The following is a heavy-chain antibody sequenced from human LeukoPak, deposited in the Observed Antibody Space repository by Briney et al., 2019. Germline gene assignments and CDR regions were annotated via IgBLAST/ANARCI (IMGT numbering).Heavy chain of an antibody. J-gene: IGHJ4*02. V-gene: IGHV3-7*01. D-gene: IGHD1-26*01. CDR2: IKEDGSEK. CDR1: GITFSSYG. Sequence: PGGSLRLSCAASGITFSSYGMSWVRQAPGKGLEWVANIKEDGSEKYNVDSVKGRFTISRDNAMNSLYLQMNSLRAEDTAVYYCARDKVGTGATHLDYWGQGALVTVSS. CDR3: ARDKVGTGATHLDY.